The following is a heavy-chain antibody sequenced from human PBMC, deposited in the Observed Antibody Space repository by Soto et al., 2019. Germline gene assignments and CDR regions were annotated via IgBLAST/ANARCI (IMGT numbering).Heavy chain of an antibody. D-gene: IGHD2-8*01. Sequence: GGSLRLSCAASGFIFSNAWINWVRQAPGKGLEWVGRIKSKADGGTTDFAAPVKGRFAISRGDSMNMMYMQMSSLRAEDTAVYYCAKDLLSGYIVLMVYAHYGMDVWGQGTTVTVSS. CDR3: AKDLLSGYIVLMVYAHYGMDV. J-gene: IGHJ6*02. CDR1: GFIFSNAW. CDR2: IKSKADGGTT. V-gene: IGHV3-15*07.